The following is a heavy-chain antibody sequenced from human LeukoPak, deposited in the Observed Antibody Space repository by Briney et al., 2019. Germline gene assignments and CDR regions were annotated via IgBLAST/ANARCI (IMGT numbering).Heavy chain of an antibody. V-gene: IGHV4-59*08. J-gene: IGHJ4*02. CDR3: ARGGGGIAVAGIDY. Sequence: SETLSLTCTVSGGSISSYYWSWIRQPPGKGLEWIGYIYYSGGTNYNPSLKSRVTISVDTSKNQFSLKLSSVTAADTAVYYCARGGGGIAVAGIDYWGQGTLVTVSS. CDR2: IYYSGGT. D-gene: IGHD6-19*01. CDR1: GGSISSYY.